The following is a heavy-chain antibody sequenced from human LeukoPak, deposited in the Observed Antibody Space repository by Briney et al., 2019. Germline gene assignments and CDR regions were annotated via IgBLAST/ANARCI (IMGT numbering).Heavy chain of an antibody. V-gene: IGHV4-61*01. J-gene: IGHJ5*02. CDR2: IYYSGST. CDR3: ARADGDYEGWFDP. D-gene: IGHD4-17*01. CDR1: GGSVSSGSYY. Sequence: SETLSLTCTVSGGSVSSGSYYWSWIRQPPGKGLEWIGYIYYSGSTNYNPFLKSRVTISVDTSKNQFSLKLSSVTAADTAVYYCARADGDYEGWFDPWGQGTLVTVSS.